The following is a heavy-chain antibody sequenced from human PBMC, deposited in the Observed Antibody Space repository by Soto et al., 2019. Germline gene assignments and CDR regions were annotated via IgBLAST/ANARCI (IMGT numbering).Heavy chain of an antibody. Sequence: QVQLVQSGAEVKKPGSSVKVSCKASGGTFSNYAITWVRQAPGQGLEWMGGIIPVFGTAKYAQKFQGRVTTSADEATSTAYMALRSLRSEDTAVYYCASSLVGATTRWSFDYWGQGALVTVSS. J-gene: IGHJ4*02. CDR2: IIPVFGTA. CDR1: GGTFSNYA. V-gene: IGHV1-69*01. CDR3: ASSLVGATTRWSFDY. D-gene: IGHD1-26*01.